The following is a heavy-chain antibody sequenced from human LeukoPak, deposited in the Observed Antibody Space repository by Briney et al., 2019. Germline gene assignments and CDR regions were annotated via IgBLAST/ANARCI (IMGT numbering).Heavy chain of an antibody. CDR3: AREMATIAADDAFDI. CDR2: IYTSGST. J-gene: IGHJ3*02. CDR1: GGSISSYY. V-gene: IGHV4-4*07. D-gene: IGHD5-24*01. Sequence: SETLSLTCTVSGGSISSYYWSWIRQPAGKGLEWIGRIYTSGSTNYSPSLKSRVTISVDTSKNQFSLKLSSVTAADTAVYYCAREMATIAADDAFDIWGQGTMVTVSS.